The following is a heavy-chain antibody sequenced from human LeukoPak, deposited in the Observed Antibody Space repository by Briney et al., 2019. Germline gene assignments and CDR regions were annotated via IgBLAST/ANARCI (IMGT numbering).Heavy chain of an antibody. CDR2: IKSKTDGGTT. CDR3: ARGKGIAAAGPLFFDY. CDR1: GFTFSNAW. J-gene: IGHJ4*02. V-gene: IGHV3-15*01. Sequence: GGSLRLSCAASGFTFSNAWMSWVRQAPGKGLEWVGRIKSKTDGGTTDYAAPVKGRFTISRDDSKNTLYLQMNSLRAEDTAVYYCARGKGIAAAGPLFFDYWGQGTLVTVSS. D-gene: IGHD6-13*01.